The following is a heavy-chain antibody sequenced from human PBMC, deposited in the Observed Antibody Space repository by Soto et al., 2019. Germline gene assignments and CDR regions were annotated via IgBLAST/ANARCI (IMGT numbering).Heavy chain of an antibody. CDR3: ARYTLAVTTTYYFDY. CDR2: IYYSGST. D-gene: IGHD4-17*01. CDR1: GGSISSSSYY. Sequence: SETLSLTCTVSGGSISSSSYYWGWIRQPPGKGLEWIGSIYYSGSTYYNPSLKSRVTISVDTSKNQFSLKLSSVTAADTAVYYCARYTLAVTTTYYFDYWGQGNLVTVSS. J-gene: IGHJ4*02. V-gene: IGHV4-39*01.